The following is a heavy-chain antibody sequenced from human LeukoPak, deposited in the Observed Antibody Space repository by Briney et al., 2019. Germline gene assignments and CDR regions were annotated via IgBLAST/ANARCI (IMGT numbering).Heavy chain of an antibody. CDR3: AKNMVGGVIMSSSFDY. CDR2: MSGSGGRT. D-gene: IGHD3-10*01. Sequence: GGTLRLSCAASGFTFSSYGMSWVRQAPGKGLEWISGMSGSGGRTYYADSVKGRFTISRDNSKNTLYLQMNSLRAEDTAVYYCAKNMVGGVIMSSSFDYWGQGTLVTVSS. J-gene: IGHJ4*02. V-gene: IGHV3-23*01. CDR1: GFTFSSYG.